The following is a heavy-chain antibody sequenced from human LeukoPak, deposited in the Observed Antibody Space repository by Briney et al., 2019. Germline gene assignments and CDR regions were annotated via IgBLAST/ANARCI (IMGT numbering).Heavy chain of an antibody. CDR2: ISGSGGST. Sequence: GGSLRLSCAASGFTFSSHAMSWVRQAPGKGLEWVSAISGSGGSTYYADSVKGRFTISRDNSKNTLYLQMNSLRAEDTAVYYCARDGSSWNFDYWGQGTLVTVSS. J-gene: IGHJ4*02. CDR1: GFTFSSHA. V-gene: IGHV3-23*01. CDR3: ARDGSSWNFDY. D-gene: IGHD6-13*01.